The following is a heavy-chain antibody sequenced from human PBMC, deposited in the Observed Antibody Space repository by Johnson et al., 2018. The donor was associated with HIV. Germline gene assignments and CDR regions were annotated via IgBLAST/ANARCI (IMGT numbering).Heavy chain of an antibody. V-gene: IGHV3-NL1*01. D-gene: IGHD3-10*01. CDR3: ARGGGAFDI. J-gene: IGHJ3*02. CDR1: GFTFSSYT. CDR2: IYSGGST. Sequence: QVQLVESGGGVVQPGRSLRLSCAASGFTFSSYTMHWVRHVPDKGLEWVSVIYSGGSTYYADSVKGRFTISRDNSKNTLYLQMNSLRAEDTAVYYCARGGGAFDIWGQGTMVTVSS.